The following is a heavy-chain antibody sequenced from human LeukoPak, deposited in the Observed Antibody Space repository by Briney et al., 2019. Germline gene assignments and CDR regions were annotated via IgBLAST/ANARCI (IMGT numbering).Heavy chain of an antibody. CDR3: DRLGCITIFRAEIDY. V-gene: IGHV2-70*11. CDR1: GXXXSAXGXG. CDR2: MGWDDDK. J-gene: IGHJ4*02. D-gene: IGHD3-3*01. Sequence: LPCXXSGXXXSAXGXGGSXXXXXPGXXXEXLARMGWDDDKYYSTSLKTRRTISTDTCKNQVVLTMTTMDPVDTSTYYCDRLGCITIFRAEIDYWGQGTLVTVSS.